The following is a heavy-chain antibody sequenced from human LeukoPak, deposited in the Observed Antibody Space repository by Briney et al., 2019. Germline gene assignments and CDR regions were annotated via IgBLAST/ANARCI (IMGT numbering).Heavy chain of an antibody. CDR2: ISSGGST. CDR1: GLTVSSNC. Sequence: PGGSLRLSCAASGLTVSSNCMSWVRQAPGKGPEWVSVISSGGSTYYADSVKDRFTISRDNSKNTLYLQMNSLRAEDTAVYYCARDLGDGSGYYLAFDYWGQGALVTVSS. V-gene: IGHV3-66*01. CDR3: ARDLGDGSGYYLAFDY. D-gene: IGHD3-22*01. J-gene: IGHJ4*02.